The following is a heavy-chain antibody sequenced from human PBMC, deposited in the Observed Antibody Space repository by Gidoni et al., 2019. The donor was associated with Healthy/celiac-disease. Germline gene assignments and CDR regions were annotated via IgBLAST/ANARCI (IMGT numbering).Heavy chain of an antibody. CDR3: ARGRNRWDYDSSGSLRRAFDI. CDR1: GGSFSGYY. Sequence: QVQLQQWGAGLLKPSETLSLTCAVYGGSFSGYYWSWIRQPPGKGLEWIGEINHSGSTNYNPSLKSRVTISVGTPKNQFSLKLSSVTAADTAVYYCARGRNRWDYDSSGSLRRAFDIWGQGTMVTVSS. J-gene: IGHJ3*02. D-gene: IGHD3-22*01. CDR2: INHSGST. V-gene: IGHV4-34*01.